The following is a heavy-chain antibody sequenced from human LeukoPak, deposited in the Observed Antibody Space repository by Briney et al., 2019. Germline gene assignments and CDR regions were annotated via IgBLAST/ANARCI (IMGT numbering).Heavy chain of an antibody. J-gene: IGHJ4*02. CDR2: IYHSGST. D-gene: IGHD2-2*01. CDR3: ARHASPDIVIVPAATFDY. V-gene: IGHV4-38-2*02. CDR1: GYSINSGYH. Sequence: SETLSLTCIVSGYSINSGYHWGWIRQPPGKGLEWIGSIYHSGSTYYNPSLKSRVTISIDTSKNQFSLKLTSVTAADTAVYYCARHASPDIVIVPAATFDYWGQGTLVTVSS.